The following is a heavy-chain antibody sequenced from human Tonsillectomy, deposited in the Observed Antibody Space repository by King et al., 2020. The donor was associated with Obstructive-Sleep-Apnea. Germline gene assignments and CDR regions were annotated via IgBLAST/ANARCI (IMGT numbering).Heavy chain of an antibody. CDR3: ARRLDDYVWGSYRSPSYYFDY. V-gene: IGHV5-51*01. D-gene: IGHD3-16*02. CDR2: IYPGDSDT. J-gene: IGHJ4*02. Sequence: VQLVQSGAEVKKPGESLKISCKGSGYSFTSYWIGWVRQMPGKGLEWMGIIYPGDSDTRYSPSFQGQVTISADKSISTAYLQWSSLKASDTAMYYCARRLDDYVWGSYRSPSYYFDYWGQGTLVTVSS. CDR1: GYSFTSYW.